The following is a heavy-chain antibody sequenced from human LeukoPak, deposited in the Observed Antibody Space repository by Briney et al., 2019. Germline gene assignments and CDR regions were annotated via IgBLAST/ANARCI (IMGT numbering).Heavy chain of an antibody. CDR1: GFTFSDYY. CDR3: AREDSGYYDSSGYLDY. D-gene: IGHD3-22*01. Sequence: GGSLRLSCAASGFTFSDYYMSWIRQAPGKGLEWVSHISSGGSARYYADSVKGRFTISRDNSKNSLYLQMNSLRAEDTAVYYCAREDSGYYDSSGYLDYWGQGTLVTVSS. V-gene: IGHV3-11*04. CDR2: ISSGGSAR. J-gene: IGHJ4*02.